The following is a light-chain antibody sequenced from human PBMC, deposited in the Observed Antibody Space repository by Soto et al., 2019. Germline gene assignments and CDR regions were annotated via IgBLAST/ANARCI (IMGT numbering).Light chain of an antibody. V-gene: IGKV1-39*01. CDR2: AAS. CDR1: QNISSY. J-gene: IGKJ2*01. CDR3: HESYSTPYT. Sequence: DIQMTQSPSSLSASVGDRFTITCRAIQNISSYLNWYQQKPGKAPMLLIYAASSLQRGVPSRFSGSRSWTDFTLTTSNLPPEDWADYYCHESYSTPYTFGQGTKVEIK.